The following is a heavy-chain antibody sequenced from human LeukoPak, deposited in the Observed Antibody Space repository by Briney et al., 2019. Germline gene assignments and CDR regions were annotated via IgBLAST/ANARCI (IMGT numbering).Heavy chain of an antibody. D-gene: IGHD3-3*01. CDR2: INPSGGST. J-gene: IGHJ5*02. CDR3: AMGSDFWSGYYGYGYWFDP. CDR1: GYTFTSYY. Sequence: ASVKVSCKASGYTFTSYYMHWVRQAPGQGLEWMGIINPSGGSTSYAQKFQGRVTMTRDMSTSTVHMELSSLRSEDTAVYYCAMGSDFWSGYYGYGYWFDPWGQGTLVTVSS. V-gene: IGHV1-46*01.